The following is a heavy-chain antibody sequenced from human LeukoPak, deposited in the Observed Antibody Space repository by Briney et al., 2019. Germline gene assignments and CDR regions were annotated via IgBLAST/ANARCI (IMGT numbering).Heavy chain of an antibody. CDR2: INPNSGGT. D-gene: IGHD1-1*01. V-gene: IGHV1-2*02. CDR1: GYTFTDYY. J-gene: IGHJ4*02. Sequence: ASVTVSFKASGYTFTDYYMHWVRQAPGQGLEWMGWINPNSGGTNYAQKFQGRVTMTRDTSISTAYMELSRLRSDDTAVYYCASTNWLFDYWGQGTLVTVSS. CDR3: ASTNWLFDY.